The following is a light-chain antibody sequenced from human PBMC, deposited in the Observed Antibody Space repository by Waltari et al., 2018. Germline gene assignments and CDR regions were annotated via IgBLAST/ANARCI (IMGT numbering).Light chain of an antibody. CDR1: LNIFGR. CDR3: QNYHIRKA. J-gene: IGKJ2*01. Sequence: IKMTQSPPTLSASVGYRVTLTCRASLNIFGRFAWYQQKPGKTPKLLIYEPSNLESGVPSRFSGSVSGTDFTLVIDSLQPDDFATYYCQNYHIRKAFGQGTNVEIK. CDR2: EPS. V-gene: IGKV1-5*03.